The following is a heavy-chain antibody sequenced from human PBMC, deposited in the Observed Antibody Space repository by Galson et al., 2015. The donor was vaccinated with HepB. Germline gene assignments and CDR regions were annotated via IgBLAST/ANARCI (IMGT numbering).Heavy chain of an antibody. CDR2: ISSSSSYI. Sequence: SLRLSCAASGFTSSRYSMNWVRQAPGKGLEWVSSISSSSSYIYYADSVKGRFTISRDNAKNSLYLQMNSLRAEDTAVYYCARGHIQLWVNDYWGQGTLVNVSS. CDR3: ARGHIQLWVNDY. CDR1: GFTSSRYS. V-gene: IGHV3-21*01. D-gene: IGHD5-18*01. J-gene: IGHJ4*02.